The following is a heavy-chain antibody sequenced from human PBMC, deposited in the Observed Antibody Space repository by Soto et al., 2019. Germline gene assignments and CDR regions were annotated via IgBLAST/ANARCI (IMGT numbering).Heavy chain of an antibody. CDR2: ISYDGSNK. D-gene: IGHD3-22*01. V-gene: IGHV3-30-3*01. CDR1: GFTFSSYA. CDR3: ARDYDSSGYSPFDY. Sequence: PGGSLRLSCAASGFTFSSYAMHWVRLAPGKGLEWVAVISYDGSNKYYADSVKGRFTISRDNSKNTLYLQMNSLRAEDTAVYYCARDYDSSGYSPFDYWGQGTLVTVSS. J-gene: IGHJ4*02.